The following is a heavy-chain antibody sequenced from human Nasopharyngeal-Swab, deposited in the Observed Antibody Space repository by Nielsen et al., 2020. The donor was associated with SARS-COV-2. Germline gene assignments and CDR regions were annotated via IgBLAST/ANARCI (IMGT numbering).Heavy chain of an antibody. V-gene: IGHV3-73*01. CDR2: VISNVNNYAT. CDR1: GSSSSDSA. Sequence: ARSLTLSCAASGSSSSDSAIHWVRHASGNGLEWVGPVISNVNNYATAYAASGTGRFISFRYDPTNTAYLQMNSRTTEDTTVYYCTRCGGGCYSGRDYWGQGTLVTVSS. D-gene: IGHD2-15*01. J-gene: IGHJ4*02. CDR3: TRCGGGCYSGRDY.